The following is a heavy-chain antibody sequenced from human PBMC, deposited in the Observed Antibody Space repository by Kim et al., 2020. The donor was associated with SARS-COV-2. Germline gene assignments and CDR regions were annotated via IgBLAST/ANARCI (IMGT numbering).Heavy chain of an antibody. V-gene: IGHV1-24*01. J-gene: IGHJ4*02. Sequence: ASVKVSCKVSGYTLTELSMHWVRQAPGKGLEWMGVIDPEDGETIYAQKFQGRVTMTEDTSTTTAYMELSSLRSEDTAVYYCATGVGDFDWLFQFDYWGQGTLVTVSS. CDR3: ATGVGDFDWLFQFDY. D-gene: IGHD3-9*01. CDR1: GYTLTELS. CDR2: IDPEDGET.